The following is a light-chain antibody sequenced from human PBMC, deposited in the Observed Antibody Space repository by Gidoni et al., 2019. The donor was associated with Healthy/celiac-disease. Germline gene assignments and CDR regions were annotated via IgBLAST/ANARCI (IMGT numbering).Light chain of an antibody. CDR3: SSYAGSNNRV. J-gene: IGLJ3*02. CDR2: EVS. Sequence: QSALTQPPSASGSPGQSVTISCPGTRSDVGGYNYVSWYQQDPGKAPKLMIYEVSKRPSGVPDRFSGSKSGNTASLTVSGLQAEDEADYYCSSYAGSNNRVFGGGTKLTVL. V-gene: IGLV2-8*01. CDR1: RSDVGGYNY.